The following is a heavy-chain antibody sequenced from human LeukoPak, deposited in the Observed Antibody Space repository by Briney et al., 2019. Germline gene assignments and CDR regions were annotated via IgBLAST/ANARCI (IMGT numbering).Heavy chain of an antibody. CDR2: ISAYNGNT. Sequence: PGASVKVSCKASGYTFTSYAMNWVRQAPGQGLEWMGWISAYNGNTNYAQKLQGRVTMSTDTSTSTAYMELRSLRSDDTAVYYCARDHSYSGYGIYGMDVWGQGTTVTVSS. V-gene: IGHV1-18*01. J-gene: IGHJ6*02. CDR3: ARDHSYSGYGIYGMDV. D-gene: IGHD5-12*01. CDR1: GYTFTSYA.